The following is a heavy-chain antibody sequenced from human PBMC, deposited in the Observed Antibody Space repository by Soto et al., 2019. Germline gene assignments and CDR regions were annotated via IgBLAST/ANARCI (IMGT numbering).Heavy chain of an antibody. CDR3: AHRVLDGGFDY. J-gene: IGHJ4*02. Sequence: QITLKESGPTLVKPTQTLTLTCTFSAFSLSTSGVAVGWIRQPPGKALEWLALIYWDDDKRYSPSLKSRLTLTKDTYKNQVVLRMTNMDPVDTATYYCAHRVLDGGFDYWGQGTLVTVSS. V-gene: IGHV2-5*02. CDR2: IYWDDDK. CDR1: AFSLSTSGVA. D-gene: IGHD2-8*01.